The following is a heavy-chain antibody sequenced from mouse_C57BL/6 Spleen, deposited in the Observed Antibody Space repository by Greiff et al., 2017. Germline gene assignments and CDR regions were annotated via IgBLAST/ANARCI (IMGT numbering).Heavy chain of an antibody. V-gene: IGHV5-15*01. Sequence: EVKLVESGGGLVQPGGSLKLSCAASGFTFSDYGMAWVRQAPRKGPAWVAFISNLAYSIYYADTVTGRFTISRENAKNTLYLEMSSLRSEDTAMYYCARQTVFYAMDYWGQGTSVTVSS. CDR3: ARQTVFYAMDY. CDR2: ISNLAYSI. CDR1: GFTFSDYG. J-gene: IGHJ4*01.